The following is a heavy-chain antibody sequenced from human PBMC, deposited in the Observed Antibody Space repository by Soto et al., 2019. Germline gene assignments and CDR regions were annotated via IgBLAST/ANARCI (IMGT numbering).Heavy chain of an antibody. CDR2: ISSSSSTI. D-gene: IGHD2-21*02. V-gene: IGHV3-48*02. Sequence: HPGGSLRLSCAASGFTFSSYSMNWVRQAPGKGLEWVSYISSSSSTIYYADSVKGRFTISRDNAKNSLYLQMNSLRDEDTAVYYCARDLAYCGGDCYSTASFDYWGQGTLVTVSS. CDR1: GFTFSSYS. J-gene: IGHJ4*02. CDR3: ARDLAYCGGDCYSTASFDY.